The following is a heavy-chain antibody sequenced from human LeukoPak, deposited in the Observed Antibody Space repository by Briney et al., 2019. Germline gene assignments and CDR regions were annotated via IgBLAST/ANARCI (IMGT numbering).Heavy chain of an antibody. CDR2: IRQDGSAK. Sequence: GSLRLSCEVSGFTFSTYWMSWVRQAPGKGLEWVANIRQDGSAKYYVDSVRGRFTISRDNAKNSLYLQMNSLRAEDTGVYYCATSSDAPANMWGQGTLVTVSS. J-gene: IGHJ4*02. V-gene: IGHV3-7*01. CDR1: GFTFSTYW. CDR3: ATSSDAPANM. D-gene: IGHD2-2*01.